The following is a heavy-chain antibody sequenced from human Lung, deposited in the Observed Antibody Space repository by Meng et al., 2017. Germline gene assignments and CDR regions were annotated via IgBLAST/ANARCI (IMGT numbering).Heavy chain of an antibody. D-gene: IGHD3-9*01. J-gene: IGHJ4*02. Sequence: EWPLVESGGDLVKPGGSLRLSCAASGFYFSNAWMSWVRQAPGKGLEWVGRIKSNTDGGTTEYAAPVTGRFTISRDDSKSTLNLHLSGLRTDDTGVYYCTWDDKAVSDYWGQGTLVTVSS. CDR1: GFYFSNAW. CDR2: IKSNTDGGTT. V-gene: IGHV3-15*01. CDR3: TWDDKAVSDY.